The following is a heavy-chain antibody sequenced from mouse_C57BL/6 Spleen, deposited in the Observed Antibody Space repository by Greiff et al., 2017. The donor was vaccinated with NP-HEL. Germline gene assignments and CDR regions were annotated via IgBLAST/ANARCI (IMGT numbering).Heavy chain of an antibody. D-gene: IGHD1-1*01. Sequence: VQLKEPGPELVKPGASVKISCKASGYSFTGYYMNWVKQSPEKSLEWIGEINPSTGGTTYNQKFKAKATLTVDKSSSTAYMQLKSLTSEDSAVEYCTRKRDYYGSDYGGQGTTHTGSS. CDR1: GYSFTGYY. CDR3: TRKRDYYGSDY. V-gene: IGHV1-42*01. J-gene: IGHJ2*01. CDR2: INPSTGGT.